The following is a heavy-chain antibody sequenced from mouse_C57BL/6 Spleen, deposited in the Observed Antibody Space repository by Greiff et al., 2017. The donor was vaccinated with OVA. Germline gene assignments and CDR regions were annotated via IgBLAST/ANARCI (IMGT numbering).Heavy chain of an antibody. CDR3: ARQGDGYYDPYAMDY. Sequence: EVQVVESGGDLVKPGGSLKLSCAASGFTFSSYGMSWVRQTPDKRLEWVATISSGGSYTYYPDSVKGRFTISRDNAKNTLYLQMSSLKSEDTAMYYCARQGDGYYDPYAMDYWGQGTSVTVSS. CDR2: ISSGGSYT. CDR1: GFTFSSYG. V-gene: IGHV5-6*01. D-gene: IGHD2-3*01. J-gene: IGHJ4*01.